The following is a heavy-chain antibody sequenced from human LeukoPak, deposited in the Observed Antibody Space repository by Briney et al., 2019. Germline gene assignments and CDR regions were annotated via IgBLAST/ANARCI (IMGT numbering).Heavy chain of an antibody. CDR1: GYTFTGYY. CDR3: ARARIRVIVGATPFDY. J-gene: IGHJ4*02. V-gene: IGHV1-2*02. CDR2: INPNSGGT. D-gene: IGHD1-26*01. Sequence: ASVKVSCKASGYTFTGYYMHWVRQAPGQGLEWMGWINPNSGGTNYAQKFQGRVTMTRDTSISTAYMELSRLRSDDTAVYYCARARIRVIVGATPFDYWGQGTLVTVSS.